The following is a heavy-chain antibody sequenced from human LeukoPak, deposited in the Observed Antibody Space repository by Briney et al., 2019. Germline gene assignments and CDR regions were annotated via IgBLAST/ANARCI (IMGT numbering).Heavy chain of an antibody. CDR1: GVSISSGSYY. D-gene: IGHD3-10*01. J-gene: IGHJ4*02. Sequence: SETLSLTCSVSGVSISSGSYYWGWIRQPPGKGLEWIGSIYYSGYTYYNPSLESRVTISVDTSKNQFSLKLSSVTAADTAIYYCAKHYMGSSYNRGLDYWGQGTLVTVSS. V-gene: IGHV4-39*01. CDR3: AKHYMGSSYNRGLDY. CDR2: IYYSGYT.